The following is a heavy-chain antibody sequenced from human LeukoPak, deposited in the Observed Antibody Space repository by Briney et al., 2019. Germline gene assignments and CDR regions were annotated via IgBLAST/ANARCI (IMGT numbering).Heavy chain of an antibody. CDR1: AASISSYY. D-gene: IGHD6-19*01. CDR3: ARLSSGYSGGWYFDY. J-gene: IGHJ4*02. CDR2: IYYIGNT. V-gene: IGHV4-59*08. Sequence: SPTLSPTCTVSAASISSYYWSWIRQPPRKVLGWVGYIYYIGNTNYIPSLKSRVTISLDTSKNQFSLKLSSVTAADTAVYYCARLSSGYSGGWYFDYWGQGTLVTVSS.